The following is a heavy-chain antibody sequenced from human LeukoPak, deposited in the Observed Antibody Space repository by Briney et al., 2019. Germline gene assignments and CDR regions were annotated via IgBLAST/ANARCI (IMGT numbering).Heavy chain of an antibody. J-gene: IGHJ6*02. CDR1: GFTFSSYG. CDR2: ISGNGGRT. CDR3: ARMPHPYYGMDV. Sequence: PGGSLRLSCAASGFTFSSYGMSWVRQAPGKGLEWVSGISGNGGRTYYADSVKGRFTISRDNSKNTLYLQMNSLRAEDTAVYYCARMPHPYYGMDVWGQGTTVTVSS. V-gene: IGHV3-23*01. D-gene: IGHD2-2*01.